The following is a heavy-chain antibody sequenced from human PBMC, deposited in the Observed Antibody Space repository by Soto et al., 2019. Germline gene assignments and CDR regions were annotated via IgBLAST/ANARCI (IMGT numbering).Heavy chain of an antibody. CDR3: AGQAYCSNTACYTVDY. V-gene: IGHV5-51*01. CDR2: IYPGDSNT. D-gene: IGHD2-2*02. J-gene: IGHJ4*02. CDR1: GYSFTNYL. Sequence: PGESLTISFTGSGYSFTNYLICWVRQMPVKGLEWMGIIYPGDSNTRYSPSFQGQVTISADKSISTAYLQWSSLKASDTAMYFCAGQAYCSNTACYTVDYLCRGNLATVSS.